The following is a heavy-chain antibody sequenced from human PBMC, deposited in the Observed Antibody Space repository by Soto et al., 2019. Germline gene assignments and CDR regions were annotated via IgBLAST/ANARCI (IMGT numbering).Heavy chain of an antibody. D-gene: IGHD2-15*01. CDR2: IYYTGAT. J-gene: IGHJ4*02. CDR1: GGSVSSGSYY. Sequence: LSLTCSVSGGSVSSGSYYWTWIRQPPGKGLEWIGYIYYTGATNYNPSLKSRVTISADTSKNHFSLELTSVTAADTALYYCARSDVALDFWGQGTLVTVSS. V-gene: IGHV4-61*03. CDR3: ARSDVALDF.